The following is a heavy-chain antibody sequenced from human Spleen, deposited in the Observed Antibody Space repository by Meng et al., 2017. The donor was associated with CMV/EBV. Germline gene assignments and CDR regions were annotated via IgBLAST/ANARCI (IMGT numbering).Heavy chain of an antibody. CDR3: ARGKWYSYGLDY. CDR2: IYYSGST. D-gene: IGHD5-18*01. Sequence: LQLQESGLGLVKPSETLSLTCTVSGGSISSSSYYWGWICQPPGKGLEWIGSIYYSGSTYYNPSLKSRVTISVDTSKNQFSLKLSSVTAADTAVYYCARGKWYSYGLDYWGQGTLVTVSS. V-gene: IGHV4-39*07. J-gene: IGHJ4*02. CDR1: GGSISSSSYY.